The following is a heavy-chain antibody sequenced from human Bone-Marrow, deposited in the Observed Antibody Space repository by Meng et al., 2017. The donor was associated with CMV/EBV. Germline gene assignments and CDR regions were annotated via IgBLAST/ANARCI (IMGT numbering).Heavy chain of an antibody. CDR2: INESGDRT. J-gene: IGHJ4*02. Sequence: EWQVLQSGGGLEHAGGSLGLSCEASGFTFSTYSIIWVRQAPGKGLEWVSGINESGDRTYHADSVKGRFTISRDNSKNTLYLQMNSLRVEDTAIYYCVNRAWMDFWGQGNLVTVSS. V-gene: IGHV3-23*01. CDR3: VNRAWMDF. D-gene: IGHD3/OR15-3a*01. CDR1: GFTFSTYS.